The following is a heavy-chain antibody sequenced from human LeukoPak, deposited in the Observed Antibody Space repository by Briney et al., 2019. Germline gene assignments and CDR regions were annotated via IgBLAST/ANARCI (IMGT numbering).Heavy chain of an antibody. CDR2: IYPGDSDT. J-gene: IGHJ4*02. V-gene: IGHV5-51*01. Sequence: GESLKISCKGSGYSFTSYCIGWVRQMPGKGLELMGIIYPGDSDTRYSPPFQGQVTISADKSISTAYLQWSSLKASDTAMYYCARARVTMVRGVISATYFDYWGQGTLVTVSS. CDR3: ARARVTMVRGVISATYFDY. D-gene: IGHD3-10*01. CDR1: GYSFTSYC.